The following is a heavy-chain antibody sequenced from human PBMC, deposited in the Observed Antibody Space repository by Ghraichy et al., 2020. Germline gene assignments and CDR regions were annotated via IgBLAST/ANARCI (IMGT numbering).Heavy chain of an antibody. CDR1: GFTFSTYW. CDR2: INYDGSST. Sequence: GGSLRLSCAASGFTFSTYWMHWVRQAPGKGLVWVSRINYDGSSTSYADSVKGRFTISRDNAKNTLYLQMNSLRAEDTAVYYCATATYSVMAPKWGQGTPVTVSS. D-gene: IGHD3-16*01. CDR3: ATATYSVMAPK. J-gene: IGHJ4*02. V-gene: IGHV3-74*01.